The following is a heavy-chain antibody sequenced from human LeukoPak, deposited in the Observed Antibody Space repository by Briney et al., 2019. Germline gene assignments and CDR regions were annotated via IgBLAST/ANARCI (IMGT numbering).Heavy chain of an antibody. Sequence: PSETLSLTCTVSGGSISSGGYYWSWIRQHPGKGLEWIGYIYYSGSTYYNPSLKSRVTISVDTSKNQFSLKLSSVTAADTAVYYCASTSSGGSHWWFGPWGQGTLVTVSS. V-gene: IGHV4-31*03. CDR3: ASTSSGGSHWWFGP. D-gene: IGHD2-15*01. CDR2: IYYSGST. CDR1: GGSISSGGYY. J-gene: IGHJ5*02.